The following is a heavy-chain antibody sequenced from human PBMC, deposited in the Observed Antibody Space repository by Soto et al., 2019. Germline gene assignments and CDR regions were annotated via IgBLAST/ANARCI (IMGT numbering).Heavy chain of an antibody. CDR1: GFTFSSYW. D-gene: IGHD7-27*01. J-gene: IGHJ4*02. CDR2: IKQDGSEK. Sequence: EVQLVESGGGLVQPGGSLRLSCAASGFTFSSYWMSWVRQAPGKGLEWVANIKQDGSEKYYVDSVKGRFTISRDNAKNSLYLQMNSLRAEDTAVYYCARVPWGRNVYYFDSWGQGTLVTVSS. CDR3: ARVPWGRNVYYFDS. V-gene: IGHV3-7*01.